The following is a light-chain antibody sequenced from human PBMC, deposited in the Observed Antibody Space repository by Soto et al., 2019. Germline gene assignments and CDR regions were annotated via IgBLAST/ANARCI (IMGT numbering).Light chain of an antibody. Sequence: EIVLTQSPGTVSLSPGERATLSCRASQSVDSIYLAWYQQKPGQPPKLLIYWASTRESGVPDRFSGSGSGTDFTLTISSLQAEDVAVYYCQQYYSTPWTFGQGTKVEIK. CDR1: QSVDSIY. J-gene: IGKJ1*01. CDR3: QQYYSTPWT. V-gene: IGKV4-1*01. CDR2: WAS.